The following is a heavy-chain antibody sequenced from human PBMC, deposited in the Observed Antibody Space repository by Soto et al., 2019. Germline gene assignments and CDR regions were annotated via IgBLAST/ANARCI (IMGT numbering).Heavy chain of an antibody. J-gene: IGHJ4*02. CDR2: ISGSGGST. Sequence: GGSLRLSCAASGFTFSSYAMSWVRQAPGKGLEWVSAISGSGGSTDYADSVNGRFTISRDNSKNTLYLQMNSLRAEDTAVYYCAKRKYCPSTTCFDYWGQGTQVTVSS. V-gene: IGHV3-23*01. D-gene: IGHD2-2*01. CDR3: AKRKYCPSTTCFDY. CDR1: GFTFSSYA.